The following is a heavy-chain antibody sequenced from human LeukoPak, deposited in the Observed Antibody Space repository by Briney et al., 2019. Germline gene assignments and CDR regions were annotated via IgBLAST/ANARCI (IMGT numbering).Heavy chain of an antibody. CDR2: ISSSGSTI. Sequence: QTGGSLRLSCAASGFTVSSNYMSWVRQAPGKGLEWVSYISSSGSTIYYADSVKGRFTISRDNAKNSLYLQMNSLRAEDTAVYYCARGGARIPFYCSGGSCYPSWGQGTLVTVSS. V-gene: IGHV3-48*03. J-gene: IGHJ5*02. CDR1: GFTVSSNY. D-gene: IGHD2-15*01. CDR3: ARGGARIPFYCSGGSCYPS.